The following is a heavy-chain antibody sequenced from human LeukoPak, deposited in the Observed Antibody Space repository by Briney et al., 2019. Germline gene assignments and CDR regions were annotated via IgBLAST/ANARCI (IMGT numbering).Heavy chain of an antibody. Sequence: GASVKVSCKASGYTFTGYYMHWVRQAPGQGLEWMVLINPNSGGTNYAQKFQGRVTMTRDTSISTAYMELSRLRSDDTAVYYCARSYLEDIVVVVAATDNWFDPWGQGTLVTVSS. V-gene: IGHV1-2*02. CDR3: ARSYLEDIVVVVAATDNWFDP. CDR1: GYTFTGYY. J-gene: IGHJ5*02. CDR2: INPNSGGT. D-gene: IGHD2-15*01.